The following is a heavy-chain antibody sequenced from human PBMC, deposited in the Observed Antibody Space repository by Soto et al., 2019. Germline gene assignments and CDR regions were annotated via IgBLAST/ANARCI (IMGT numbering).Heavy chain of an antibody. V-gene: IGHV3-30-3*01. Sequence: LRLSCAASGFTFMSYAMHCFRQSPVKVLEWVAVISYDGSNKYYADSVKGRFTISRDNSKNTLYLQMNSLRAEDTAVYYCARERGTYYYDSSGYYFGFFDCWGQGTLVTVSS. J-gene: IGHJ4*02. CDR2: ISYDGSNK. CDR3: ARERGTYYYDSSGYYFGFFDC. D-gene: IGHD3-22*01. CDR1: GFTFMSYA.